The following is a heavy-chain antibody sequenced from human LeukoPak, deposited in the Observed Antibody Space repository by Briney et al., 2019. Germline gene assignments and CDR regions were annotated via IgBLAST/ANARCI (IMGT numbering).Heavy chain of an antibody. Sequence: GGSLRLSCAASGFTFSSYAMSWVRQAPGKGLEWVSAISGSGGSTYYADSVKGRFTISRDNSKNTLYLQMNSLRAEDTAVYYCAKGHEGTALPGGTYYMDVWGKGTTVTVSS. CDR1: GFTFSSYA. V-gene: IGHV3-23*01. CDR2: ISGSGGST. CDR3: AKGHEGTALPGGTYYMDV. D-gene: IGHD6-6*01. J-gene: IGHJ6*03.